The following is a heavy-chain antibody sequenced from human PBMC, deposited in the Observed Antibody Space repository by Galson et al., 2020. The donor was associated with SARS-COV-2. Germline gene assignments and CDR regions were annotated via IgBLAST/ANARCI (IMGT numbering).Heavy chain of an antibody. CDR1: GFTFSIYW. Sequence: GESLKISCAASGFTFSIYWMTWVRQAPGKGLECVARTNPDGSEKDYVDSVQGRFTISRDNAKNSLFLQMDSLRAEDTAIYYCVRQGYCSGGGCRGRDWFDTWGQGTVVTVSS. J-gene: IGHJ5*02. CDR2: TNPDGSEK. V-gene: IGHV3-7*01. CDR3: VRQGYCSGGGCRGRDWFDT. D-gene: IGHD2-15*01.